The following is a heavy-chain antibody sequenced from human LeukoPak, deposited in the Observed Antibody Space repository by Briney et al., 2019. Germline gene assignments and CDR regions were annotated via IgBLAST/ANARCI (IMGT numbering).Heavy chain of an antibody. J-gene: IGHJ3*02. D-gene: IGHD6-13*01. CDR2: IVQGGNT. CDR1: GGSFSGYY. V-gene: IGHV4-34*12. Sequence: SETLSLTCAVYGGSFSGYYWSWIRQPPGKGLEWIGEIVQGGNTKYNPSLKSRVNLSVDTSKNQISLNLTSVTAADTAVYYCARFGSSTWYKGAFDIWGQGTMVTVAS. CDR3: ARFGSSTWYKGAFDI.